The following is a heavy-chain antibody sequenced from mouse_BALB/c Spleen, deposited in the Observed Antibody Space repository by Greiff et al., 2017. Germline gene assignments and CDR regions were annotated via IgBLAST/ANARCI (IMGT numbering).Heavy chain of an antibody. V-gene: IGHV5-6*01. CDR1: GFTFSSYG. J-gene: IGHJ4*01. CDR2: ISSGGSYT. CDR3: ARGDGYDRRAMDY. Sequence: EVQGVESGGDLVKPGGSLKLSCAASGFTFSSYGMSWVRQTPDKRLEWVATISSGGSYTYYPDSVKGRFTISRDNAKNTLYLQMSSLKSEDTAMYYCARGDGYDRRAMDYWGQGTSVTVSS. D-gene: IGHD2-2*01.